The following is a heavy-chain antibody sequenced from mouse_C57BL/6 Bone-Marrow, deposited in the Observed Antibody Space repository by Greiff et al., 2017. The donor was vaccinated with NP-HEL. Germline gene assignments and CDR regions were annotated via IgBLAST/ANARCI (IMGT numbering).Heavy chain of an antibody. Sequence: EVQVVESGGDLVKPGGSLKLSCAASGFTFSSYGMSWVRQTPDKRLEWVATISSGGSYTYYPDSVKGRFTISRDNAKNTLYLQMSSLKSEDTAMYYCAGDGSYWGKGTTLTVSS. V-gene: IGHV5-6*01. J-gene: IGHJ2*01. D-gene: IGHD2-3*01. CDR1: GFTFSSYG. CDR3: AGDGSY. CDR2: ISSGGSYT.